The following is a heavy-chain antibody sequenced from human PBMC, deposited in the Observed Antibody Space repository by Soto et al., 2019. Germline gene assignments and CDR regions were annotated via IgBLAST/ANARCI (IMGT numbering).Heavy chain of an antibody. CDR3: ARQYDSSGYTFDY. J-gene: IGHJ4*02. Sequence: PGESLKISCKGSGYSFTRYWIGWVRQMPGKGLEWVGIVYPADSDPRYSPSFRGQVTISADKSINTAYLQWGSLKASDTAMYYCARQYDSSGYTFDYWGQGTLVTVSS. V-gene: IGHV5-51*01. CDR2: VYPADSDP. D-gene: IGHD3-22*01. CDR1: GYSFTRYW.